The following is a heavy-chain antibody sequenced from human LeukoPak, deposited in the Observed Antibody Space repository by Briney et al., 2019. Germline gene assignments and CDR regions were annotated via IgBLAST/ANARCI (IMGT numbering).Heavy chain of an antibody. D-gene: IGHD3-10*01. CDR3: AKGAYYGSGSYYHY. CDR1: GFTLSSYA. CDR2: FSGSGGST. Sequence: GGSLRLSCAASGFTLSSYAMSWVRQAPGRGLECVSAFSGSGGSTYYADSVRGRFTISRDNSKNTLYLQMNSLRADDTAVYYCAKGAYYGSGSYYHYWGQGTLVTVSS. J-gene: IGHJ4*02. V-gene: IGHV3-23*01.